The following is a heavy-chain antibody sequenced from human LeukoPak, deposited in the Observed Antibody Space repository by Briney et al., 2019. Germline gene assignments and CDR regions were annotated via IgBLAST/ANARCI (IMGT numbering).Heavy chain of an antibody. CDR3: ARDKVVGATDPMDV. CDR2: MNPNSGNT. J-gene: IGHJ6*02. Sequence: ASVKVSCKASGYTFTSYDINWVRQATGQGLEWMGWMNPNSGNTGYAQKFQGRVTMTRDTSTSTIYMALSSLRSEDTAVYYCARDKVVGATDPMDVWGQGTTVTVSS. V-gene: IGHV1-8*01. CDR1: GYTFTSYD. D-gene: IGHD2-15*01.